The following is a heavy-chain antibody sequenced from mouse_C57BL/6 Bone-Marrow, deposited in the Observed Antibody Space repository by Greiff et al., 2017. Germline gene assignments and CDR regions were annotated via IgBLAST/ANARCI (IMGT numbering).Heavy chain of an antibody. Sequence: VQLQQSGAELVKPGASVKLSCKASGYTFTSYWMQWVKQRPGQGLEWIGEIDPSDSYTNYNQKFKGKATLTVDTSSSTAYMQLSSLTSEDSAVYYCARSYGYDEGGFDYWGQGTTLTVSS. D-gene: IGHD2-2*01. CDR2: IDPSDSYT. V-gene: IGHV1-50*01. CDR1: GYTFTSYW. CDR3: ARSYGYDEGGFDY. J-gene: IGHJ2*01.